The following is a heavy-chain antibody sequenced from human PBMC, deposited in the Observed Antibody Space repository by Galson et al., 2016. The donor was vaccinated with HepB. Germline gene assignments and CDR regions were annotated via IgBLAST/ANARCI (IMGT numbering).Heavy chain of an antibody. CDR1: RGSISSDS. D-gene: IGHD4-17*01. V-gene: IGHV4-59*01. CDR2: VYYTGST. J-gene: IGHJ4*02. CDR3: ARASVTSGYYFDS. Sequence: SETLSLTCSVPRGSISSDSWNWIRQPPGKGLEWIGYVYYTGSTDYNPSLKSRVTISVDTSKKEFSLRLSSVTAADTAVYYCARASVTSGYYFDSWGLGTLVTVSS.